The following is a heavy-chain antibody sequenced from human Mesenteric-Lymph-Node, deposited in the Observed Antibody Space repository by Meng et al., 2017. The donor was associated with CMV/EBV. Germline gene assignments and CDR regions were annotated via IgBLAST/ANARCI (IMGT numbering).Heavy chain of an antibody. CDR1: GFTFSSYS. D-gene: IGHD1-26*01. J-gene: IGHJ4*02. CDR3: ARDLWEQPPHYFDY. CDR2: ISSTSTI. V-gene: IGHV3-48*04. Sequence: ETLSLTCAASGFTFSSYSMNWVRQAPGKGLEWVSYISSTSTIYYADSVKGRFTISRDNAKNSLYLQMNSLRAEDTAVYYCARDLWEQPPHYFDYWGQGTLVTVSS.